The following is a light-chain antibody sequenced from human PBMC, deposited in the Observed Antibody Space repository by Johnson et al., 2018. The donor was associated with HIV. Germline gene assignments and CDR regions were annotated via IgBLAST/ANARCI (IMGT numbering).Light chain of an antibody. J-gene: IGLJ1*01. CDR1: SSNIGNNY. CDR2: DNN. CDR3: GTWDSSLNAYV. V-gene: IGLV1-51*01. Sequence: QSVLTQPPSVSAAPGQKVTISCSGSSSNIGNNYVSWYQQLPGTAPKLLIYDNNKRPSGIPDRFSGSKSGTSATLGITGLQTGDEADYYCGTWDSSLNAYVVGAATKVAVL.